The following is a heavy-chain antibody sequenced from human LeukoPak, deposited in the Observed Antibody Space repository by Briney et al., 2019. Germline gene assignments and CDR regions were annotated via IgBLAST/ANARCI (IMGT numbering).Heavy chain of an antibody. Sequence: PGGSLRLSCAASGFTFSNAWMSWVRQAPGKGLEWVGRIKSKTDGGTTDYAAPVKGRFTISRDDSKNTLYLQMNSLKTEDTAVYYCTTDSLRYFDWLLPRAGKFDYWGQGTLVTVSS. J-gene: IGHJ4*02. V-gene: IGHV3-15*01. CDR3: TTDSLRYFDWLLPRAGKFDY. CDR2: IKSKTDGGTT. D-gene: IGHD3-9*01. CDR1: GFTFSNAW.